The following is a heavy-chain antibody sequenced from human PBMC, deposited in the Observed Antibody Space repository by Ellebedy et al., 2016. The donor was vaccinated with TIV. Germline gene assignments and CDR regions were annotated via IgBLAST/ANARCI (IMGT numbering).Heavy chain of an antibody. Sequence: MPSETLSLTCAVFGGSFNDYFWTWIRQPPGKGLEWIGEVNHSGNTNYNPSLKSRVTISVGTSKNQCSLKLNSVTAADTAVNYCARKGNDSGGYYTNYFDNWGQGTLVTVSS. J-gene: IGHJ4*02. CDR2: VNHSGNT. CDR1: GGSFNDYF. D-gene: IGHD3-22*01. V-gene: IGHV4-34*01. CDR3: ARKGNDSGGYYTNYFDN.